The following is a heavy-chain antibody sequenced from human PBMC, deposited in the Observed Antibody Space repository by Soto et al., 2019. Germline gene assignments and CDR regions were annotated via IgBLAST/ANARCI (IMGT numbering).Heavy chain of an antibody. D-gene: IGHD2-2*02. CDR3: GGYMGGMYF. CDR1: GESLNRYL. V-gene: IGHV4-34*01. CDR2: INHRGST. J-gene: IGHJ6*01. Sequence: TETPDLTRAVYGESLNRYLMCWIRQPPKKRLEWIGEINHRGSTNYNPSLKGRVTISVDTSKNQFSLKLSSVTAADTVVYCCGGYMGGMYFRGRGTS.